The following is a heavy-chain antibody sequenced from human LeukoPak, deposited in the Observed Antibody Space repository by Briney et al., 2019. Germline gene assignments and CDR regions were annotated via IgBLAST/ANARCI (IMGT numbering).Heavy chain of an antibody. CDR2: FDPEDGET. CDR3: ATRFPLGPFDYYGMDV. Sequence: GASVKVSCTASGGTFSSYAISWVRQAPGKGLEWMGGFDPEDGETIYAQKFQGRVTMTEDTSTDTAYMELSSLRSEDTAVYYCATRFPLGPFDYYGMDVWGQGTTVTVSS. CDR1: GGTFSSYA. V-gene: IGHV1-24*01. D-gene: IGHD2-21*01. J-gene: IGHJ6*02.